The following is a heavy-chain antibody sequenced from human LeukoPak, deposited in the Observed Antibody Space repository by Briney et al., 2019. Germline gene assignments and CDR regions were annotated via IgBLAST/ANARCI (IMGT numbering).Heavy chain of an antibody. CDR2: ISSSSSYI. D-gene: IGHD2-2*01. Sequence: GGSLRLSCAASGFTFSSYSMNWVRQAPGKGPEWVSSISSSSSYIYYADSVKGRFTISRDNAKNSLYLQMNSLRAEDTAVYYCARGIVPAAFDYWGQGTLVTVSS. CDR3: ARGIVPAAFDY. J-gene: IGHJ4*02. CDR1: GFTFSSYS. V-gene: IGHV3-21*01.